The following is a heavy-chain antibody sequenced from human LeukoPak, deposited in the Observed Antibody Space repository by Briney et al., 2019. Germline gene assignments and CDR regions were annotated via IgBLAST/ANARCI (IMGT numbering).Heavy chain of an antibody. CDR2: ISYDGSNK. CDR3: ARSGSGLAAFDI. J-gene: IGHJ3*02. Sequence: GRSLRLSCAASGFTFSSYAMHWVRQAPGKGLEWVAVISYDGSNKYYADSVKGRFTISRDNSKNTLYLQMNSLRAEDTAVYYCARSGSGLAAFDIWGQGAMVTVSS. D-gene: IGHD3-3*01. CDR1: GFTFSSYA. V-gene: IGHV3-30*01.